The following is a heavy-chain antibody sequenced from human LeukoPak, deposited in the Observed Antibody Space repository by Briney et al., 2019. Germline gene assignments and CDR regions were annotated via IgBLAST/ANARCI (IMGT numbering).Heavy chain of an antibody. CDR1: GFTFSSYS. CDR3: ARDGGLWFGDPNLGAFDI. Sequence: GGSLRLSCAASGFTFSSYSMNWVRQAPGKGLEWGSYISSSSSTIYYADSVKGRFTISRDNAKNSLYLQMNSLRAEDTAVYYCARDGGLWFGDPNLGAFDIWGQGTMVTVSS. D-gene: IGHD3-10*01. V-gene: IGHV3-48*04. J-gene: IGHJ3*02. CDR2: ISSSSSTI.